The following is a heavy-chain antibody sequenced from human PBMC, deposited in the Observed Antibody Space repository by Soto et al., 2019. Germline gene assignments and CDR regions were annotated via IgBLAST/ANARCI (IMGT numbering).Heavy chain of an antibody. CDR1: GYSFTSYW. V-gene: IGHV5-51*01. CDR3: ARQMEDIVVVVAAPPPNAFDI. CDR2: IYPGDSDT. D-gene: IGHD2-15*01. J-gene: IGHJ3*02. Sequence: GESLKISCKGSGYSFTSYWIGWVRQMPGKGLEWMGIIYPGDSDTRYSPSFQGKVTISADKSISTAYLQWSSLKASDTAMYYCARQMEDIVVVVAAPPPNAFDIWRQGTMVTVSS.